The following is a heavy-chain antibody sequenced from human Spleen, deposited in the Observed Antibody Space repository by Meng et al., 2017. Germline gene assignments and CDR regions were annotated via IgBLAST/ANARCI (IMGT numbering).Heavy chain of an antibody. CDR2: ISDYTGNT. CDR3: ARVEVGITSGDY. Sequence: QAQLVQSGGEVKKPGASVNVSCKASGYTFTNYGITWVRQAPGQGLEWMGWISDYTGNTNYAQTLQGRLTMTTDTSTSTAYMVLRSLRSDDTAVYYCARVEVGITSGDYWGQGTLVTVSS. J-gene: IGHJ4*02. V-gene: IGHV1-18*01. CDR1: GYTFTNYG. D-gene: IGHD1-26*01.